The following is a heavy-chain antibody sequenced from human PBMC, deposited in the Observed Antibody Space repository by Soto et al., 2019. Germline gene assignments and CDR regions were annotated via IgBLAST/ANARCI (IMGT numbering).Heavy chain of an antibody. CDR1: GFSLANYP. Sequence: RGSLLLSCVSSGFSLANYPMNWVRQTPGKGLEWISYSSPRGDTIYYADSVEGRFTIPRDNARNSLSLHMSSLRDEDSALYYCAKGPHTNVGWPYYFESWGQGVTVTVSS. V-gene: IGHV3-48*02. J-gene: IGHJ4*02. CDR2: SSPRGDTI. D-gene: IGHD6-19*01. CDR3: AKGPHTNVGWPYYFES.